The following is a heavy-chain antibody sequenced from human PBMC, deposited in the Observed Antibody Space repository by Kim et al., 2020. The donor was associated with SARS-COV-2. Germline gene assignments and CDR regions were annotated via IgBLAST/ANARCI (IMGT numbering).Heavy chain of an antibody. Sequence: GGSLRLSCAASGFTFSSYSMNWVRQAPGKGLEWVSSISSSSRYIYYADSVKGRFTISRDNAKNSLYLQMNSLRAEDTAVYYCGGVTYTPDYYYYYGIDVWGQGTTVTVSS. CDR3: GGVTYTPDYYYYYGIDV. D-gene: IGHD3-16*01. CDR1: GFTFSSYS. CDR2: ISSSSRYI. J-gene: IGHJ6*02. V-gene: IGHV3-21*01.